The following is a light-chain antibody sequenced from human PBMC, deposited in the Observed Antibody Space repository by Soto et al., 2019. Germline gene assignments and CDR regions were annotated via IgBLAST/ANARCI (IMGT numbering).Light chain of an antibody. CDR1: SXDIGGYNY. CDR3: SSYRSVGTVV. Sequence: QSVLTQPASVSGSPGQSITISCTGTSXDIGGYNYVSWYQQHPGKAPRVMIYEVTNRPSGVSTRFSGSKTGNTASLTISGLQPEDEAYYYCSSYRSVGTVVFGSGINVAVL. CDR2: EVT. V-gene: IGLV2-14*01. J-gene: IGLJ1*01.